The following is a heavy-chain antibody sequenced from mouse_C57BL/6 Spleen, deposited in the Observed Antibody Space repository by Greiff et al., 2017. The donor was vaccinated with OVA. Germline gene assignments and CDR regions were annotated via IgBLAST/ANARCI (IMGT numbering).Heavy chain of an antibody. Sequence: VQRVESGAELARPGASVKLSCKASGYTFTSYGISWVKQRTGQGLEWIGEIYPRSGNTYYNEKFKGKATLTADKSSSTAYMELRSLTSEDSAVYFCAGGSSPFAYWGQGTLVTVSA. V-gene: IGHV1-81*01. J-gene: IGHJ3*01. CDR3: AGGSSPFAY. CDR2: IYPRSGNT. CDR1: GYTFTSYG. D-gene: IGHD1-1*01.